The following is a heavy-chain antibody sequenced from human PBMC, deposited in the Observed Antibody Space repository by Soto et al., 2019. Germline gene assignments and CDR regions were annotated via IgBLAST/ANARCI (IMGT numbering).Heavy chain of an antibody. D-gene: IGHD3-16*01. V-gene: IGHV1-18*01. CDR3: ARMGDVPYYYYGMDV. J-gene: IGHJ6*02. CDR1: GYTFTPYG. CDR2: INGYNGNA. Sequence: EASVKVSCKASGYTFTPYGVSWVRQAPGQGLEWLGWINGYNGNAKYAENLQGRVTMTTDTSTSTAYMELRSLRSDDTAVYYCARMGDVPYYYYGMDVWGQGTTVTVSS.